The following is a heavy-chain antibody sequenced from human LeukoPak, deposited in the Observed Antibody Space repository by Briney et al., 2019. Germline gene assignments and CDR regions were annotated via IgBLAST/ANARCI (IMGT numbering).Heavy chain of an antibody. CDR3: ARDRFSVRGVFDY. CDR1: GFTFSSYA. J-gene: IGHJ4*02. D-gene: IGHD3-10*01. Sequence: PGRSLRLSCAASGFTFSSYAMHWVRKAPGKGLEWVAVISYDGSNKYYADSVKGRFTISRDNAKNSLYLQMNSLRAEDTAVYYCARDRFSVRGVFDYWGQGTLVTVSS. CDR2: ISYDGSNK. V-gene: IGHV3-30-3*01.